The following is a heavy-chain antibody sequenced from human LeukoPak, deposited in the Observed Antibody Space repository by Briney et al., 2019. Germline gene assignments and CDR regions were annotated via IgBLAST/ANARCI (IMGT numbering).Heavy chain of an antibody. CDR1: GSPIFSYY. V-gene: IGHV4-59*01. CDR2: IYYSGST. Sequence: SETLSLTCSVSGSPIFSYYWNWIRQPPGKGLEWIGYIYYSGSTNYNPSLKSRVTISVDTSKDQFSLKLNSVTAADTAVYYCARARVTMVRGVRYYWFDPWGQGTLVTVSS. CDR3: ARARVTMVRGVRYYWFDP. D-gene: IGHD3-10*01. J-gene: IGHJ5*02.